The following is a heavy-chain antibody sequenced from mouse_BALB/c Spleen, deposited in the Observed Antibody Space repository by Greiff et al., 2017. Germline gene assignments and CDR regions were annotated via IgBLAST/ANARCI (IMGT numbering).Heavy chain of an antibody. CDR2: IYPGNSDT. V-gene: IGHV1-5*01. CDR3: TRLPNYGSSLYYAMDY. D-gene: IGHD1-1*01. Sequence: VQLQQSGTVLARPGASVKMSCKASGYTFTSYWMHWVKQRPGQGLEWIGAIYPGNSDTSYNQKFKGKAKLTAVTSTSTAYMELSSLTNEDSAVYYCTRLPNYGSSLYYAMDYWGQGTSVTVSS. J-gene: IGHJ4*01. CDR1: GYTFTSYW.